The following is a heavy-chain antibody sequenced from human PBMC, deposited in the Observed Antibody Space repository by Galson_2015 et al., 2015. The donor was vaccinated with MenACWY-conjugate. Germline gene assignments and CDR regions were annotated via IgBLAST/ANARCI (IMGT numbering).Heavy chain of an antibody. CDR2: IKSQTDGGKI. J-gene: IGHJ6*03. D-gene: IGHD2-21*01. Sequence: SLRLSCAGSAFTFSNAYMSWVRQAPGKGLEWVGRIKSQTDGGKIDYAAPVKGRFTISRDDSKNTLYLRMNSLKIEDTAVYYCTTHKPDSWGGLLFHFYMDVWGKGTTVTVS. CDR1: AFTFSNAY. V-gene: IGHV3-15*01. CDR3: TTHKPDSWGGLLFHFYMDV.